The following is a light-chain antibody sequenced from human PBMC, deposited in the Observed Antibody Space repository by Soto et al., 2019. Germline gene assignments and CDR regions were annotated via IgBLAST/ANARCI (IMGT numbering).Light chain of an antibody. CDR1: QSVSSSY. Sequence: EVVLTQSPCTLSLSPGERATLSCRASQSVSSSYVAWYQQIPGQTPRLLIYGASSRAAGVPDRFSGSGSGTDFTLTISRLEPEDFAVYYCQQHGSSPWMFGQGTKVDI. J-gene: IGKJ1*01. CDR3: QQHGSSPWM. CDR2: GAS. V-gene: IGKV3-20*01.